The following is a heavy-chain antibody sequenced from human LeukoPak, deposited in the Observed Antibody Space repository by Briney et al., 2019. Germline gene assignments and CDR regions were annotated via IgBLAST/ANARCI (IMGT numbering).Heavy chain of an antibody. CDR1: GYTFSDYY. CDR2: INLNSGGA. J-gene: IGHJ4*02. V-gene: IGHV1-2*02. CDR3: ARPVSRWLIFTY. D-gene: IGHD5-24*01. Sequence: ASVKVSCKASGYTFSDYYIHWVRQAPGQGLEWMGWINLNSGGANYVQNFQGRVTMTRDTSISTAYMELSRLRSDDTAVYYCARPVSRWLIFTYWGQGTLVTVSS.